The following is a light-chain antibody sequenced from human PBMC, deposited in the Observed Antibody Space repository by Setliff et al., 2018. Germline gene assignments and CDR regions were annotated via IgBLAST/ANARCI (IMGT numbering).Light chain of an antibody. CDR1: ASDVGDYNY. CDR3: SSYTSSHTYV. V-gene: IGLV2-14*01. CDR2: EVI. Sequence: QSVLTQPASVSGSPGQSITISCTGSASDVGDYNYVSWHQQHPGKAPKLLIYEVINRPSGISNRFSGSKSGNTASLTISGLLAEDEADYFCSSYTSSHTYVFGSGTKVTVL. J-gene: IGLJ1*01.